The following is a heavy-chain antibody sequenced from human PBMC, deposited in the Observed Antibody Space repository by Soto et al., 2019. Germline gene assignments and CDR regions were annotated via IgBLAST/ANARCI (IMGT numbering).Heavy chain of an antibody. CDR2: IIPIFGTA. Sequence: ASVKVSCKASGDTFSSYAISWVRQAPGQGLEWMGGIIPIFGTANYAQKFKGRVTITADKSTSTAYMELISLRSGDTAMYYCARGWYYYDSSGYAFDYGGQGTQVTVSS. V-gene: IGHV1-69*06. D-gene: IGHD3-22*01. CDR3: ARGWYYYDSSGYAFDY. CDR1: GDTFSSYA. J-gene: IGHJ4*02.